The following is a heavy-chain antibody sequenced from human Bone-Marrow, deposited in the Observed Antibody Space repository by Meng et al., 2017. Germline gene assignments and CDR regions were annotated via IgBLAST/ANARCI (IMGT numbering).Heavy chain of an antibody. CDR1: GFPFSSYA. Sequence: GESLKISCAASGFPFSSYAMNWVRQAPGKGLEWVSSISDRGGSTFYADSVKGRFAISRDNSKNTVYLQMNSLRAEDTAVYYCARDIAVAGIGYYGMDVWGQGTTVTVSS. CDR2: ISDRGGST. CDR3: ARDIAVAGIGYYGMDV. V-gene: IGHV3-23*01. D-gene: IGHD6-19*01. J-gene: IGHJ6*02.